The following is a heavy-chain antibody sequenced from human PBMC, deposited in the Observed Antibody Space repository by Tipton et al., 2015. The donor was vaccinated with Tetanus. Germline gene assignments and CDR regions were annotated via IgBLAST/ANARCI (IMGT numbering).Heavy chain of an antibody. CDR3: TRPAAILGVLRHPDV. CDR1: GFTFSASA. V-gene: IGHV3-73*01. D-gene: IGHD3-3*01. CDR2: ISGKATSYAT. J-gene: IGHJ6*02. Sequence: SLRLSCAASGFTFSASAIHWVRQASGKGLEWVGRISGKATSYATSYGPSVMGRFSISRDDSKNTAYLHMNSRKTEDTAGYYFTRPAAILGVLRHPDVWGQGTTVPVFS.